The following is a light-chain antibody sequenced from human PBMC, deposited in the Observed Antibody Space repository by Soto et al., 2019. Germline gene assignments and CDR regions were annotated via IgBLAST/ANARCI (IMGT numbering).Light chain of an antibody. CDR3: HQFGYSPRT. CDR1: QTVNSDY. V-gene: IGKV3-20*01. Sequence: EIVLTQSPGTLSLPPGETATLSCRASQTVNSDYLAWFQQRPGQAPRLLIFATSRRATDIPDRFSGSGSGTDFTLAIRRLEPEDFAVYYCHQFGYSPRTFGQGTKVDIK. J-gene: IGKJ1*01. CDR2: ATS.